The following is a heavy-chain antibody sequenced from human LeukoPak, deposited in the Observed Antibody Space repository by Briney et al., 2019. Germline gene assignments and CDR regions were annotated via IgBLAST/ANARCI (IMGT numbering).Heavy chain of an antibody. V-gene: IGHV3-11*01. D-gene: IGHD6-19*01. CDR2: ISGSGDNI. CDR3: ARGDSSGWGLDY. CDR1: GFTFSNAW. J-gene: IGHJ4*02. Sequence: GGSLRLSCAASGFTFSNAWMSWVRQAPGKGLEWVSVISGSGDNIYYADSVKGRFTISRDNAKNSLFLQMNSLRAEDTAVYYCARGDSSGWGLDYWGLGTLVTVSS.